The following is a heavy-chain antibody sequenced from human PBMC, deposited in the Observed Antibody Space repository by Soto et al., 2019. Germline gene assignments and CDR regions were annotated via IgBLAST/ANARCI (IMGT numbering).Heavy chain of an antibody. Sequence: QVQLVQSGAEVKKPGSSVKVSCKASGGTFSSYTISWVRQAPGQGLEWMGRIIPILGIANYAQKFQGRVTITAAKYTSTAYMELSSLRSEDTDVYYCARDWPSSGSAHYFDYWGKGTLVTVSS. CDR1: GGTFSSYT. D-gene: IGHD6-19*01. J-gene: IGHJ4*02. CDR2: IIPILGIA. CDR3: ARDWPSSGSAHYFDY. V-gene: IGHV1-69*08.